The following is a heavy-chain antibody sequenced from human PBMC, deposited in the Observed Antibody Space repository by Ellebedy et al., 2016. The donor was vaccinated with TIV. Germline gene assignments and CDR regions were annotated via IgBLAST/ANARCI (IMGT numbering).Heavy chain of an antibody. CDR1: GGSISSRSYY. J-gene: IGHJ5*02. D-gene: IGHD6-13*01. CDR3: ARHPDSSNWYMVWWFDP. V-gene: IGHV4-39*01. CDR2: IYSSGST. Sequence: MPSETLSLTCTVSGGSISSRSYYWGWIRQHPGKGLEWIGSIYSSGSTYYNPSLKSRVTISVATSKNQFSLKLSSVTAADTAVYYCARHPDSSNWYMVWWFDPWGQGTLVTVSS.